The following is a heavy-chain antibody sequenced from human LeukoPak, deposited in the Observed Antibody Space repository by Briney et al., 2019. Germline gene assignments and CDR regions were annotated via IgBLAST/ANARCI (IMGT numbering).Heavy chain of an antibody. J-gene: IGHJ4*02. Sequence: GRSLRLSCAASGFGFSNYGMHWVRQAPGKGLEWLAVISYDGSNKYYADSVKGRFTISRDNSKNTLYLQMNSLRAEDTAVYYCARAAGYFDYWGQGTLVTVSS. V-gene: IGHV3-30*03. CDR1: GFGFSNYG. CDR3: ARAAGYFDY. D-gene: IGHD6-25*01. CDR2: ISYDGSNK.